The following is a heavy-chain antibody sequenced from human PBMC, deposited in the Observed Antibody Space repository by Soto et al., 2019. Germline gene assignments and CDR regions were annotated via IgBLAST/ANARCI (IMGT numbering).Heavy chain of an antibody. J-gene: IGHJ6*02. CDR1: GYTFTSYG. CDR2: ISAYNGNT. Sequence: QVQLVQSGAEVKKPGASVKVSCKASGYTFTSYGISWVRQAPGQGLEWMGWISAYNGNTNYAQKLQGRVTMTTDTSXSXXYMELRSLRSEDTAVYYCARDGADTATGYYYGMDVWGQGTTVTVSS. D-gene: IGHD5-18*01. V-gene: IGHV1-18*01. CDR3: ARDGADTATGYYYGMDV.